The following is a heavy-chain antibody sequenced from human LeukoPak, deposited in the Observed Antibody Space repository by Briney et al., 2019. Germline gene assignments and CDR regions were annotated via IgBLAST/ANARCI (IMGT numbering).Heavy chain of an antibody. CDR1: GFTFSRYA. Sequence: GGSLRLSCAGSGFTFSRYAISWVRQAPGKGLEWVSGISGSGDSTDYADSVKGRFAIPRDNSKNIVFLQMRSLRAEDTAVYYCPKLWFGDLGSFDYGGQGSLVTVSS. CDR2: ISGSGDST. J-gene: IGHJ4*02. V-gene: IGHV3-23*01. D-gene: IGHD3-10*01. CDR3: PKLWFGDLGSFDY.